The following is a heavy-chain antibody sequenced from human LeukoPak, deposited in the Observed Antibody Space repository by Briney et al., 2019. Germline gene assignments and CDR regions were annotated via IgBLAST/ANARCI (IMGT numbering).Heavy chain of an antibody. J-gene: IGHJ6*02. CDR2: INHSGST. Sequence: SETLSLTCAVYGGSFSGYYWSWIRQPPGKGLEWIGEINHSGSTNYNPSLKSRVTISVDTSKNQFSLKLSSVTAAATAVYYCARARDIVVVPAAIPEYGMDVWGQGTTVTVSS. D-gene: IGHD2-2*02. V-gene: IGHV4-34*01. CDR3: ARARDIVVVPAAIPEYGMDV. CDR1: GGSFSGYY.